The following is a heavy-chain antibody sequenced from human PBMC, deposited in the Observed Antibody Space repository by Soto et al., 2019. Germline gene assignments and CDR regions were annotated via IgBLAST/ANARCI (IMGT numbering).Heavy chain of an antibody. CDR2: VKDSGST. V-gene: IGHV4-34*01. D-gene: IGHD2-2*01. CDR3: ARGRKYQLVNTKFNWFGS. J-gene: IGHJ5*01. Sequence: SETLSLPWAAYGGCFSGYYWNWIRQPPGKGREWSGEVKDSGSTNYKPSLKSRVAISVDKYKNQFSLRLSSVTAADTAVYYCARGRKYQLVNTKFNWFGSCGEGTLVTVSS. CDR1: GGCFSGYY.